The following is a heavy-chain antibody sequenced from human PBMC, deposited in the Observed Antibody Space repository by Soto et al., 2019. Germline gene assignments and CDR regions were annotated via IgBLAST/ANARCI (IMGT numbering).Heavy chain of an antibody. J-gene: IGHJ4*02. D-gene: IGHD3-9*01. CDR2: MHYTGFS. Sequence: SETLSLTCSFSGDSVTSPYLTWIRQSPEKGLEWIGYMHYTGFSHYNPSLKGRVTISTDKSKNQFSLQLTSVTAADTAVYYCARVTFVNTVLRHFDWIEYWGQGTLVTVSS. CDR1: GDSVTSPY. V-gene: IGHV4-59*02. CDR3: ARVTFVNTVLRHFDWIEY.